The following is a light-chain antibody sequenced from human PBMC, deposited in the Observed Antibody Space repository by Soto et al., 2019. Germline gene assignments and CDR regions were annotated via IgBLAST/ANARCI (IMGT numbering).Light chain of an antibody. V-gene: IGKV3-20*01. Sequence: EIVLTQSPGTPSLSPGERATLSCRASQNVRSSYVAWYQQKPGQAPRLLIYGASSRATGIPERFRGSGSGTDFNLSVSRLETEDFAVYFCQQYGSSPPTFGQGTKVEIK. CDR3: QQYGSSPPT. CDR2: GAS. CDR1: QNVRSSY. J-gene: IGKJ1*01.